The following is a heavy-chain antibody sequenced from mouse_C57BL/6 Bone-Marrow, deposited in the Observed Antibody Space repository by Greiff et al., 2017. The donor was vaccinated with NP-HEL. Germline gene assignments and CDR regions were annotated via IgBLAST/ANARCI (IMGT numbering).Heavy chain of an antibody. J-gene: IGHJ2*01. CDR1: GYAFSSSW. V-gene: IGHV1-82*01. Sequence: QVQLKESGPELVKPGASVKISCKASGYAFSSSWMNWVKQRPGKGLEWIGRIYPGDGDTNYNGKFKGKATLTADKSSSTAYMQLSSLTSEASAVYFCATDYYGSFDYWGQGTTLTVSS. CDR3: ATDYYGSFDY. CDR2: IYPGDGDT. D-gene: IGHD1-1*01.